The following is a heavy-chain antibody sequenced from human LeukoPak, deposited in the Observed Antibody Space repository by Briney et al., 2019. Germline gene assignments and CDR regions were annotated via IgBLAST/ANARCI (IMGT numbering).Heavy chain of an antibody. CDR1: GFTFSDYY. J-gene: IGHJ4*02. Sequence: GGSLRLSCAASGFTFSDYYMSWIRQAPGKGLEWVSYISSSGSTIYYADSVKGRFTISRDNAKNTLYLQMSSLRAEDTAVYYCARDSMGYYGSGSCWDYWGQGTLVTVSS. V-gene: IGHV3-11*04. D-gene: IGHD3-10*01. CDR2: ISSSGSTI. CDR3: ARDSMGYYGSGSCWDY.